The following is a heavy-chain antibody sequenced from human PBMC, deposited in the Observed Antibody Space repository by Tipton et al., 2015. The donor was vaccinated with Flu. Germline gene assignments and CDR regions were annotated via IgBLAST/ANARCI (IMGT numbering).Heavy chain of an antibody. CDR2: IKPDGSET. J-gene: IGHJ4*02. D-gene: IGHD3-10*01. CDR1: GFTVSTNY. CDR3: VRAIAASGSF. Sequence: GSLRLSCAASGFTVSTNYMSWVRQAPKKGLEWVAVIKPDGSETHYLGSVKGRFTLSRDNAKNSVSLQMSNLRVEDTAVYYCVRAIAASGSFWGQGTLVTVSS. V-gene: IGHV3-7*04.